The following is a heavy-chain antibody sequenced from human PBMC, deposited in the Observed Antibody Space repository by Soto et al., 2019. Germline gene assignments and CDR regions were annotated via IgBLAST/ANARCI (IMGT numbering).Heavy chain of an antibody. CDR3: ARASGGATMRNFQH. CDR1: GGSISSYY. CDR2: IYYSGST. D-gene: IGHD1-26*01. Sequence: PSETLSLTCTVSGGSISSYYWSWIRQPPGKGLEWIGYIYYSGSTNYNPSLKSRVTISVDTSKNQFSLKLNSVTAADTAVYYCARASGGATMRNFQHWGQGTLVTVSS. V-gene: IGHV4-59*01. J-gene: IGHJ1*01.